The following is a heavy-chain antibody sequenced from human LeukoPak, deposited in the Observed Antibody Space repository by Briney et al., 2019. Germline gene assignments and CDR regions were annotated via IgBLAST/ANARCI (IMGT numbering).Heavy chain of an antibody. CDR2: ISYDGSNK. CDR3: AKDLRYYDSSGYTALDY. V-gene: IGHV3-30-3*01. J-gene: IGHJ4*02. D-gene: IGHD3-22*01. CDR1: GFTFSSYA. Sequence: GGSLRLSCAASGFTFSSYAMHWVRQAPGKGLEWVAVISYDGSNKYYADSVKGRFTISRDNSKNTLYLQMNSLRAEDTAVYYCAKDLRYYDSSGYTALDYWGQGTLVTVSS.